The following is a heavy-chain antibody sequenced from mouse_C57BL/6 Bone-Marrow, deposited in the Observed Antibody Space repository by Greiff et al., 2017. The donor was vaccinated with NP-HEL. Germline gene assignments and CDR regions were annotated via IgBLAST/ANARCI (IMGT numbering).Heavy chain of an antibody. CDR2: VDPNSGGT. J-gene: IGHJ3*01. V-gene: IGHV1-62-3*01. D-gene: IGHD1-2*01. CDR1: GYTFTSYW. CDR3: ARWDGRQRPWFAY. Sequence: QVQLQQPGAVLVKPGASVKLSCKASGYTFTSYWMHWVKQSPGRGLAWIGMVDPNSGGTKYNGKFKGKATLTADKSSSTAYMQLSSLTSEDSAVYFCARWDGRQRPWFAYWGQGTLVTVSA.